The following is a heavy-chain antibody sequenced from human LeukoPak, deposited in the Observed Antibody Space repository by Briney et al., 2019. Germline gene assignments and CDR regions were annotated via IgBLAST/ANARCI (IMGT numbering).Heavy chain of an antibody. V-gene: IGHV3-74*01. CDR2: INSDGSST. J-gene: IGHJ6*03. Sequence: PGRCLRLSCAASGSTFSSYWMHWVRHAPGKGLVWVSRINSDGSSTIYADSVKGRFTISRDNAKSTLYLQMNSLRAEDTAVYYCARSFDMDVWGKGTTVTVSS. D-gene: IGHD3-3*01. CDR1: GSTFSSYW. CDR3: ARSFDMDV.